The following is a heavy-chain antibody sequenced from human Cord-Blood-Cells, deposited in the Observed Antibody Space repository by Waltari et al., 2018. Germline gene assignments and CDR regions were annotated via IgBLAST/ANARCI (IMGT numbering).Heavy chain of an antibody. Sequence: QLQLQESGPGLVKPSETLSLTCTVSGGSISSSSYYWGWIRQPPGKGLGWVGSIYYSGSTYYNPSLKCRVTISVETSKTQCSRKLSSVTAACTAVYYGASTIRFLEWLSPFDYWGQGTLVTVSA. V-gene: IGHV4-39*01. CDR1: GGSISSSSYY. D-gene: IGHD3-3*01. CDR3: ASTIRFLEWLSPFDY. J-gene: IGHJ4*02. CDR2: IYYSGST.